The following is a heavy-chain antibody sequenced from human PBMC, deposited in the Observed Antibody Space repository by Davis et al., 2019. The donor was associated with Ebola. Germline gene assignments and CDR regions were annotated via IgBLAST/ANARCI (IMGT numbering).Heavy chain of an antibody. CDR2: IIPIFGTA. J-gene: IGHJ4*02. D-gene: IGHD2-2*01. Sequence: SVKVSCKASGGTFSSYAISWVLPSPGHFHSFLFWIIPIFGTANNAQKFQGRVTITADESTSTAYMELSSLRSEDTAVYYWARPQSFLGYCSSTSCSPFVYWGQGTLVTVSS. CDR3: ARPQSFLGYCSSTSCSPFVY. CDR1: GGTFSSYA. V-gene: IGHV1-69*13.